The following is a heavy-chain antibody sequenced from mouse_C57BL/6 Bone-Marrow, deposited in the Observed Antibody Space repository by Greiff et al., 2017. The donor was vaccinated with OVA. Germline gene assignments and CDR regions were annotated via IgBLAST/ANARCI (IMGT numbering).Heavy chain of an antibody. CDR3: ARMEAAQARFAY. CDR2: IYPGSGST. CDR1: GYTFTSYW. J-gene: IGHJ3*01. V-gene: IGHV1-55*01. D-gene: IGHD3-2*02. Sequence: QVQLQQPGAELVKPGASVKMSCKASGYTFTSYWLTWVKQRPGQGLEWIGDIYPGSGSTNYNEKFKSKATLTVDTSSSTAYMQLSSLTSEDSAVDYCARMEAAQARFAYWGQGTLVTVSA.